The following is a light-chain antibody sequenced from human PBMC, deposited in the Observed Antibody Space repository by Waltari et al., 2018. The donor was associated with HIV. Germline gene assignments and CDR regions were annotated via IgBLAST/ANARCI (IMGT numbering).Light chain of an antibody. Sequence: QSALTQPRSVSGSPGQSVTISCPGTSSDVGDYTYFSWYQQHPAKAPKLMIFDVNKRPSGVPDRFSGSKSGNTASLTISGLQAEDEADYYCCSYADDYTWVFGGGTKLTVL. J-gene: IGLJ3*02. CDR2: DVN. CDR1: SSDVGDYTY. V-gene: IGLV2-11*01. CDR3: CSYADDYTWV.